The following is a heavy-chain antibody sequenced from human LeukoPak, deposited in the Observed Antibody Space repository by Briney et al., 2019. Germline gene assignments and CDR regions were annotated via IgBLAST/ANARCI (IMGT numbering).Heavy chain of an antibody. Sequence: PGGSLRLSRAASGFTFSSYWMSWVRQAPGKGLEWVANIKQDGSEKYYVDSVKGRFTISRDNAKNSLYLQMNSLRAEDTAVYYCARDEVREWLRFSYYYYMDVWGKGTTVTISS. J-gene: IGHJ6*03. CDR3: ARDEVREWLRFSYYYYMDV. V-gene: IGHV3-7*01. CDR1: GFTFSSYW. D-gene: IGHD5-12*01. CDR2: IKQDGSEK.